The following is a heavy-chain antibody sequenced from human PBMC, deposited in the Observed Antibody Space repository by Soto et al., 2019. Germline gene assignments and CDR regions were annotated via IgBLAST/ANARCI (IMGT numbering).Heavy chain of an antibody. Sequence: SVKVSCKASGGTFSSYAISWVRQAPGQGLEWMGGIIPIFGTANYAQKFQGRVTITADESTSTAYMELSSLRSEDTAVYYCARVRSGYDPYSSGWYFDYWGQGTLVTVSS. D-gene: IGHD6-19*01. J-gene: IGHJ4*02. CDR1: GGTFSSYA. CDR3: ARVRSGYDPYSSGWYFDY. V-gene: IGHV1-69*13. CDR2: IIPIFGTA.